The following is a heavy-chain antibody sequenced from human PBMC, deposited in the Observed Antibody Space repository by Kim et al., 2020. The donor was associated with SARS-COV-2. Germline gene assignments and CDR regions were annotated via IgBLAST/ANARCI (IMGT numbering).Heavy chain of an antibody. CDR3: AREPSGYSYGRFDY. V-gene: IGHV4-4*02. D-gene: IGHD5-18*01. Sequence: PSLKSRVAISVDKSKNHFSLKLGSVTAADTAVYYCAREPSGYSYGRFDYWGQGTLVTVSS. J-gene: IGHJ4*02.